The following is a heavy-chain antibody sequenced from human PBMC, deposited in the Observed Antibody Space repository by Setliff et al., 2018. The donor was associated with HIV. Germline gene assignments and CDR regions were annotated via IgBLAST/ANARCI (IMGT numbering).Heavy chain of an antibody. D-gene: IGHD2-15*01. CDR2: IYTSGST. V-gene: IGHV4-4*08. CDR1: GGSISGNA. Sequence: SETLSLTCSVSGGSISGNAWSWIRQPPGKGLEWIGHIYTSGSTNYNPSLKSRVTISVDTSKNQFSLKVSSVTAADTAVYYCASERSGCSCYSCNCCYMDIWGKGTTVTVSS. J-gene: IGHJ6*03. CDR3: ASERSGCSCYSCNCCYMDI.